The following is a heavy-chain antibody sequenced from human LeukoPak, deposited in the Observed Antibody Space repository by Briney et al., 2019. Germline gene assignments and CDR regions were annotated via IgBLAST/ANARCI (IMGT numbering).Heavy chain of an antibody. CDR2: ISNDGSKK. V-gene: IGHV3-30*04. Sequence: GGSLRLSCAASGFTFSSYAMHWVRQAPGKGLEWVAVISNDGSKKQYADSVKGRFTISRDNSKNTLYLQMNSLRAEDTDVYYCARDLAYCGGECYSGDAFDIWGQGTMVTVSP. D-gene: IGHD2-21*01. J-gene: IGHJ3*02. CDR1: GFTFSSYA. CDR3: ARDLAYCGGECYSGDAFDI.